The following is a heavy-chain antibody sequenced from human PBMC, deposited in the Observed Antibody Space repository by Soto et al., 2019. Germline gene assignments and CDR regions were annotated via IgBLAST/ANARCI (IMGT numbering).Heavy chain of an antibody. Sequence: ASVKVSCKVSGYTLTELSMHWVGQAPGKGLEWMGGFDPEDGETINAQKFQGRVTMTEDTSTDTAYMELSSLRSEDTAVYYCATIVLRFLEWLPRRDAFDIWGQGTMVTVSS. CDR1: GYTLTELS. CDR2: FDPEDGET. V-gene: IGHV1-24*01. J-gene: IGHJ3*02. D-gene: IGHD3-3*01. CDR3: ATIVLRFLEWLPRRDAFDI.